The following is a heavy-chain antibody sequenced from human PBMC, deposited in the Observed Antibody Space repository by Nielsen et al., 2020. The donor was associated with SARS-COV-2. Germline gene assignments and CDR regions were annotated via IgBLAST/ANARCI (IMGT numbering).Heavy chain of an antibody. D-gene: IGHD3-22*01. Sequence: WIRQPPGKGLEWMANIKQDGSEKYYVDSVKGRFTISRDNAKNSLYLQMNSLRAEDTAVYYCARDFLYYYDSSGYYYGRDGMDVWGQGTTVTVSS. CDR3: ARDFLYYYDSSGYYYGRDGMDV. V-gene: IGHV3-7*01. J-gene: IGHJ6*02. CDR2: IKQDGSEK.